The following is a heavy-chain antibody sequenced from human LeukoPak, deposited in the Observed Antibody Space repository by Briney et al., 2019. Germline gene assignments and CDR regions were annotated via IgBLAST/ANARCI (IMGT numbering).Heavy chain of an antibody. CDR1: GGSISSSSYY. CDR2: IYYSGST. V-gene: IGHV4-39*01. J-gene: IGHJ4*02. Sequence: PSETLSLTCTVSGGSISSSSYYWGWIRQPPGKGLEWIGSIYYSGSTYYNPSLKSRVTISVDTSKNQFSLKLSSVTAADTAVYYCATVADDGGNSRYFDYWGQGTLVTVSS. CDR3: ATVADDGGNSRYFDY. D-gene: IGHD4-23*01.